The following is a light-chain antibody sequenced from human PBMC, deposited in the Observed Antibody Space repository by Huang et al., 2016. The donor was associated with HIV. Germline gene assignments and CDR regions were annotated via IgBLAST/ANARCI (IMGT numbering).Light chain of an antibody. CDR1: QSVRSSS. J-gene: IGKJ4*01. V-gene: IGKV3-20*01. CDR2: GAS. CDR3: QQYGSSPLT. Sequence: EIVLTQSPGTLSLSPGERATLSCRASQSVRSSSLAWSPQKPGQSPRLLIFGASNRATAITDRFSGSGYATDFTLTISRLEPEDFAVYYCQQYGSSPLTFGGGTKVEIK.